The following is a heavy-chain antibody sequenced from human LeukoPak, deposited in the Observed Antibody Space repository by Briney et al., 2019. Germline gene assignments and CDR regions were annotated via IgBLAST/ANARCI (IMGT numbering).Heavy chain of an antibody. J-gene: IGHJ3*02. CDR2: IKSKTDGGTT. D-gene: IGHD3-10*01. Sequence: GGSLRLSCAASEFPFANAWMSWVRQAPGKGLEWVGRIKSKTDGGTTDYAAPVKGRFTISRDDSKNTLYLQMNSLKTEDTAVYYCSRGSLEDRAFDIWGQGTMVTVSS. CDR1: EFPFANAW. V-gene: IGHV3-15*01. CDR3: SRGSLEDRAFDI.